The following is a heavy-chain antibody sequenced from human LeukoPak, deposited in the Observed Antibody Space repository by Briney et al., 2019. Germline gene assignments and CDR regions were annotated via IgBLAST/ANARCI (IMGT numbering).Heavy chain of an antibody. Sequence: GGSLRLSCAASGFTFSSFEMNWVGQAPGKGLEWVSYVTSSASTIYYAESVKGRFTISRDNAKNSLFLQMNSLRAEDTAVYYCARKVSSGSRYFDYWGQGALVTVSS. V-gene: IGHV3-48*03. CDR1: GFTFSSFE. D-gene: IGHD1-26*01. CDR2: VTSSASTI. CDR3: ARKVSSGSRYFDY. J-gene: IGHJ4*02.